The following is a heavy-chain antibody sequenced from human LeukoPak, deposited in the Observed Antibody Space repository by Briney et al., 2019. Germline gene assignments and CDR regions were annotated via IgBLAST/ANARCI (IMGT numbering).Heavy chain of an antibody. CDR1: GFSFGGHW. J-gene: IGHJ5*01. V-gene: IGHV3-7*04. CDR2: INQNGSLT. D-gene: IGHD1-1*01. CDR3: ARVNWIGVLFDC. Sequence: PGGSLRLSCAASGFSFGGHWMTWARQAPGKGLEWVATINQNGSLTYYVDSVEGRFTISRDNAMKSLFLQMNSLRGEDVGVYYCARVNWIGVLFDCWGQGTPVTVSS.